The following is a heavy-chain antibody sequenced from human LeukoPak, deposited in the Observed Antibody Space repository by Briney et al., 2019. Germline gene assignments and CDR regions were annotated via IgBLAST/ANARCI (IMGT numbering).Heavy chain of an antibody. CDR3: ARDGAYSASNI. Sequence: GGSLRLSCTASGFTFSGYSMNWIRQAPGKGLEWVSSFGTRSTSVYHAGSVKGRFAISRDNVKNSLYLQMNSLRVEDTAVYYCARDGAYSASNIWGQGTMVAVSS. CDR1: GFTFSGYS. D-gene: IGHD6-13*01. V-gene: IGHV3-21*03. J-gene: IGHJ3*02. CDR2: FGTRSTSV.